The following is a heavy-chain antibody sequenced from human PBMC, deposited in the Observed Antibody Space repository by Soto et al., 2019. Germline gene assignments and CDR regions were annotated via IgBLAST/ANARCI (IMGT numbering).Heavy chain of an antibody. CDR3: ANVVG. V-gene: IGHV3-23*01. D-gene: IGHD2-2*01. CDR1: GFALLSFA. CDR2: SSGTGANA. J-gene: IGHJ4*02. Sequence: EVQLLESGGDLVQPGGSLRLSCAGSGFALLSFAMNWVRQAPGKGLEWVAASSGTGANAYYTDSVRGRFTVSRDNSENMVFLEMNSLRVEDTAVYYCANVVGWGQGTLVTVSS.